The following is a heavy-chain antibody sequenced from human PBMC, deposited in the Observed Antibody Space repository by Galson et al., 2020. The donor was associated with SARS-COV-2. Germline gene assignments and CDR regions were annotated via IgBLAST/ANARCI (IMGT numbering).Heavy chain of an antibody. Sequence: ASVKVSCKASGYTFTGYYMHWVRQAPGQGLEWMGWINPNSGGTNYAQKFQGRVTMTRDTSISTAYMELSRLRSDDPAVYYCARVGIARGYYYYGMDVWGQGTTVTVSS. CDR3: ARVGIARGYYYYGMDV. V-gene: IGHV1-2*02. D-gene: IGHD2-15*01. CDR2: INPNSGGT. J-gene: IGHJ6*02. CDR1: GYTFTGYY.